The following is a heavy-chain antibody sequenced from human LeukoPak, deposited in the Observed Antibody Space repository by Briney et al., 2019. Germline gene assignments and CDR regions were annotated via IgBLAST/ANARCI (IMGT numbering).Heavy chain of an antibody. CDR2: FHTTGTP. V-gene: IGHV4-4*07. J-gene: IGHJ6*03. Sequence: SETLSLTCTVSGASITNSFWSWIRQPAGKGLEWIGRFHTTGTPAYNPALKSRVTMSADTSQNQLSLKLSSVTAADTAVYYCSRDQDYSASGGSRTYYFYMDVWGKGTTVTVSS. D-gene: IGHD3-10*01. CDR1: GASITNSF. CDR3: SRDQDYSASGGSRTYYFYMDV.